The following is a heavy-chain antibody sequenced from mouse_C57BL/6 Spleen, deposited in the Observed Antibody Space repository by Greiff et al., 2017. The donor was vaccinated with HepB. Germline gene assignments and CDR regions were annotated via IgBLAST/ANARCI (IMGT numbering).Heavy chain of an antibody. J-gene: IGHJ2*01. V-gene: IGHV1-18*01. Sequence: VQLQQSGPELVKPGASVKIPCKASGYTFTDYNMDWVKQSHGKSLEWIGDINPNNGGTIYNQKFKGKATLTVDKSSSTAYMELRSLTSEDTAVYYCARGGYDESFDYWGQGTTLTVSS. CDR3: ARGGYDESFDY. CDR1: GYTFTDYN. D-gene: IGHD2-2*01. CDR2: INPNNGGT.